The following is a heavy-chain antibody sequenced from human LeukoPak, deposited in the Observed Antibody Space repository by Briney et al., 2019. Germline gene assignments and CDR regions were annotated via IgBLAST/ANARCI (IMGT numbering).Heavy chain of an antibody. CDR1: GLTGSHNY. V-gene: IGHV3-23*01. CDR2: ISGSGGST. Sequence: GGSLRLSCAASGLTGSHNYVSWVRQAPGKGLEWVSAISGSGGSTYYADSVKGRFTISRDNSKNTLYLQMNSLRAEDTAVYYCAKIPYYYGMDVWGQGTTVTVSS. J-gene: IGHJ6*02. CDR3: AKIPYYYGMDV.